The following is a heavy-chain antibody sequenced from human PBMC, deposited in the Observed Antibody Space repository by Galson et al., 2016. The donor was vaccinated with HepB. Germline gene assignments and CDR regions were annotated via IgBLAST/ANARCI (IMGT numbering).Heavy chain of an antibody. V-gene: IGHV5-51*01. CDR1: GYRFSYYW. J-gene: IGHJ3*01. CDR2: TYPADSDT. Sequence: QSGAEVKKPGESLKISCQGSGYRFSYYWIGWVRQMPGKGLEWMGITYPADSDTRYSPSFQGQVTISADKSTSIAYLHWSSLKASDTAMYYCASLHSDFSAFDVWGQGTVVTVSS. CDR3: ASLHSDFSAFDV. D-gene: IGHD4-11*01.